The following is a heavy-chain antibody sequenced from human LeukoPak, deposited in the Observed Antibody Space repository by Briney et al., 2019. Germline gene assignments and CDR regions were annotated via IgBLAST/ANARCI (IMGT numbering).Heavy chain of an antibody. CDR3: ARGYSSYGGIDY. V-gene: IGHV3-66*01. D-gene: IGHD6-6*01. CDR2: IYHDGAT. J-gene: IGHJ4*02. Sequence: GGSLRLSCEVSGFIVSGNYMNWVRQAPGKGLEWVSVIYHDGATYYADSVRGRFVISRDISRNTLYLQMNSLRAEDTAVYYCARGYSSYGGIDYWGQGTLVTVSS. CDR1: GFIVSGNY.